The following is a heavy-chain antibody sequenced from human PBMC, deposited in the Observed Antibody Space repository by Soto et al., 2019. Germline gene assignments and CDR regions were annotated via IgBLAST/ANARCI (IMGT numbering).Heavy chain of an antibody. J-gene: IGHJ6*03. CDR2: INPSGGST. Sequence: GASVKVSCKASGYTFTSYYMHWVLQAPGQGLEWMGIINPSGGSTSYAQKFQGRVTMTRDTSTSTVYMELSSLRSEDTAVYYCARDYSSSSGLDFSYYYYMDVWGKGTTVTVSS. CDR1: GYTFTSYY. V-gene: IGHV1-46*03. D-gene: IGHD6-6*01. CDR3: ARDYSSSSGLDFSYYYYMDV.